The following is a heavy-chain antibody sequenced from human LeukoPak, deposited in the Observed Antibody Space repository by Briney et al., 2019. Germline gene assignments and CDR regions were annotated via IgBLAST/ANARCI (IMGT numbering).Heavy chain of an antibody. CDR2: ITGSGTNR. D-gene: IGHD3-9*01. CDR3: VIWGDYDVLTGYYVPDY. V-gene: IGHV3-23*01. Sequence: PGGSLRLSCVASGFTLSNYAMSWVRQAPGKGLEWASAITGSGTNRYYADSLKGRFTSSRDNSKNTVFLQMNSLRHEDTAIYYCVIWGDYDVLTGYYVPDYWGQGTLVTVAS. CDR1: GFTLSNYA. J-gene: IGHJ4*01.